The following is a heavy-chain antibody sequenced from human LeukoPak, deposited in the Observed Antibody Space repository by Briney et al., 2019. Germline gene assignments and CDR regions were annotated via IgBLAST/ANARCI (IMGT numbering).Heavy chain of an antibody. D-gene: IGHD2-15*01. J-gene: IGHJ4*02. Sequence: TGGSLRLSCAASGFTFSSYSMNWVRQAPGKGLEWVSSISSSSSYIYYADSVKGRFTISRDNAKNSLYLQMNSLRAEDTAVYYCASQVCSGGSCYHPSVDYWGQGTLVTVSS. CDR2: ISSSSSYI. CDR1: GFTFSSYS. V-gene: IGHV3-21*01. CDR3: ASQVCSGGSCYHPSVDY.